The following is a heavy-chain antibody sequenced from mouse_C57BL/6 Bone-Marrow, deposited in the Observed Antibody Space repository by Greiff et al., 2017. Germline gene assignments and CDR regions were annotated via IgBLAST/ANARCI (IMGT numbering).Heavy chain of an antibody. CDR3: ARHGPSYVYAMDY. D-gene: IGHD1-1*01. J-gene: IGHJ4*01. CDR1: GFTFSSYG. Sequence: EVQLQESGGDLVKPGGSLKLSCAASGFTFSSYGMSWVRQTPDKRLEWVATISSGGSYTYYPDSVKGRFTISRDNAKNTLYLQMSSLKSEDTAMYYCARHGPSYVYAMDYWGQGTSVTVSS. V-gene: IGHV5-6*01. CDR2: ISSGGSYT.